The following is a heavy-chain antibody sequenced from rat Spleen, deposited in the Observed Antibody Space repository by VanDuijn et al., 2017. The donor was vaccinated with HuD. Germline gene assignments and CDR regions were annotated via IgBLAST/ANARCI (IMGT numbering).Heavy chain of an antibody. J-gene: IGHJ2*01. Sequence: EVQLVESGGGLVQPGRSLKLSCAASGFTFSNYDMAWVRQAPTKGLEWVASISTGGATTNYRDSVKGRFTISRDNARGTLYLQMDSLRSEDTATYYCAKDFDYGPDYWGQGVMVTVSS. D-gene: IGHD1-11*01. CDR3: AKDFDYGPDY. CDR1: GFTFSNYD. CDR2: ISTGGATT. V-gene: IGHV5S23*01.